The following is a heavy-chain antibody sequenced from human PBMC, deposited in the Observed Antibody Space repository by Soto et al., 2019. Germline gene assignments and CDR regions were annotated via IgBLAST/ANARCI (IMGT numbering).Heavy chain of an antibody. D-gene: IGHD2-15*01. J-gene: IGHJ4*02. CDR1: GFTFSNAW. CDR3: TTGLVVVAATAFDY. Sequence: GGSLRLSCAASGFTFSNAWMSWVRQAPGKGLEWVGRIKSKTDGGTTDYAAPVKGRFTISRDDSKNTLYLQMNSLKTEDTAVYYCTTGLVVVAATAFDYWGQGTLVTVSS. V-gene: IGHV3-15*01. CDR2: IKSKTDGGTT.